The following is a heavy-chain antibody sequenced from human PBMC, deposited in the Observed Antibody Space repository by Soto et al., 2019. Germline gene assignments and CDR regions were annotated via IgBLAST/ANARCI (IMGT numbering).Heavy chain of an antibody. CDR1: GGSISSYY. CDR3: VIDSGWGYCSGGSCSGLDY. V-gene: IGHV4-59*01. J-gene: IGHJ4*02. CDR2: IYYSGST. D-gene: IGHD2-15*01. Sequence: SETLSLTCTVSGGSISSYYWSWIRQPPGKGQEWIGYIYYSGSTNYNPSLKSRVTISVDTSKNQFSLKLSSVTAADTAVYYCVIDSGWGYCSGGSCSGLDYWGQGNLVTVSS.